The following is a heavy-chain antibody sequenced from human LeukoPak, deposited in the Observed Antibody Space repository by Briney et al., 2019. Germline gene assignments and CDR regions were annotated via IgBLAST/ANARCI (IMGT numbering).Heavy chain of an antibody. CDR3: ARVGSGSSWTRRGSNWFDP. V-gene: IGHV4-39*01. CDR1: RGSISSSSYY. Sequence: SETLSLTCTVSRGSISSSSYYWGWIRQPPGKGLEWIGSIYYSGSTYYNPSLKSRVTISVDTSKNQFSLKLSSVTAADTAVYYCARVGSGSSWTRRGSNWFDPWGQGTLVTVSS. J-gene: IGHJ5*02. CDR2: IYYSGST. D-gene: IGHD6-13*01.